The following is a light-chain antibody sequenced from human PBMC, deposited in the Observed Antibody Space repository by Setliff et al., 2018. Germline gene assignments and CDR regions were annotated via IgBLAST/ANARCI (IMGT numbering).Light chain of an antibody. CDR2: EDS. CDR1: SSDVGGYNY. V-gene: IGLV2-8*01. CDR3: SSYTSSSTFV. J-gene: IGLJ1*01. Sequence: QSALTQPPSASGSPGQSVTISCTGTSSDVGGYNYVSWYQQHPGKAPKLMIYEDSKRPSGVPDRFSGSKSGNTASLTISGLQAEDEADYYCSSYTSSSTFVFGTGTKVTVL.